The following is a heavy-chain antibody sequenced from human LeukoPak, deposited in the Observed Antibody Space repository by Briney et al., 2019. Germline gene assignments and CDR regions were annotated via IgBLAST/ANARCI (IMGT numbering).Heavy chain of an antibody. CDR1: GFTVSSNY. Sequence: GGSLRLSCAASGFTVSSNYMSWVRQAPGKGLEWVSVIYSGGSTYYADSVKGRFTISRDNSKNTLYLQMNSLRAEDTAVYYCARGDYYDGLVTDYWGQGTLVTVSS. D-gene: IGHD3-22*01. J-gene: IGHJ4*02. V-gene: IGHV3-66*01. CDR3: ARGDYYDGLVTDY. CDR2: IYSGGST.